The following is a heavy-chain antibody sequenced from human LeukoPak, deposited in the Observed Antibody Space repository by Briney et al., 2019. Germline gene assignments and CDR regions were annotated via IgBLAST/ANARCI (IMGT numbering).Heavy chain of an antibody. D-gene: IGHD2-2*02. CDR3: ARHQYCSSTSCYSGASDI. V-gene: IGHV4-34*01. J-gene: IGHJ3*02. CDR1: GGSFSGYY. CDR2: INHSGST. Sequence: SSETLSLTCAVYGGSFSGYYWSWIRQPPGKGLEWIGEINHSGSTNYNPSLKSRVTISVDTSKNQFSLKLSSVAAADTAVYYCARHQYCSSTSCYSGASDIWGQGTMVTVSS.